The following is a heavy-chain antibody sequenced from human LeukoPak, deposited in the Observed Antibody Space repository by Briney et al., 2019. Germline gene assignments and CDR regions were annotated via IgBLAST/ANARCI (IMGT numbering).Heavy chain of an antibody. Sequence: PGGSLRLSCSASGFPFSSYAMHWVRQAPGKGLEYVSAISDSGATTYYADSVKGRFTMSRDNSKNTPYLQMSSLRAEDTAVYFCVRGYSFGPYGMDVWGQGTTVTVSS. CDR2: ISDSGATT. J-gene: IGHJ6*02. D-gene: IGHD2-15*01. CDR3: VRGYSFGPYGMDV. CDR1: GFPFSSYA. V-gene: IGHV3-64D*09.